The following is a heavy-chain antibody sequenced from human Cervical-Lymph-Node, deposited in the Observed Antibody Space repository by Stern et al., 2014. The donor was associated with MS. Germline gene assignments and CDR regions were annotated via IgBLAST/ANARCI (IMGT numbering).Heavy chain of an antibody. J-gene: IGHJ4*02. CDR1: GDSITDSY. Sequence: QLQLQESGPGLVKPSETLSLTCTVSGDSITDSYWSWIRQPPGKGLEWIGDIYYGGTPKYNPSLKSRVTISVDTSKSQFSLRLISVTTADTAVYYCARVKDYYDSSGYYPIDYWGQGSLVTVSS. D-gene: IGHD3-22*01. CDR2: IYYGGTP. CDR3: ARVKDYYDSSGYYPIDY. V-gene: IGHV4-59*01.